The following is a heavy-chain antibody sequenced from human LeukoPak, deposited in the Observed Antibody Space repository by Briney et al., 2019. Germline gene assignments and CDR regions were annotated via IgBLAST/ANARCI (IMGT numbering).Heavy chain of an antibody. Sequence: SETLSLTCTASGGPISSYYWSWIRQPPGKGLEGIGYIYYSGSTNYNPSLKSRVTISVDTSKNQFSLKLSSVTAADTAVYYCARGYGQAEYFQHWGQGTLVTVSS. CDR3: ARGYGQAEYFQH. CDR2: IYYSGST. D-gene: IGHD5-18*01. J-gene: IGHJ1*01. CDR1: GGPISSYY. V-gene: IGHV4-59*01.